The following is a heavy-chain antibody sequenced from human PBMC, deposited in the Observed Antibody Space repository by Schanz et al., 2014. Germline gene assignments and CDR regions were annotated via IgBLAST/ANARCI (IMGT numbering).Heavy chain of an antibody. CDR2: IYSRGSS. D-gene: IGHD4-17*01. J-gene: IGHJ3*02. V-gene: IGHV4-61*02. Sequence: QVQLQESGPGLVKPSQTLSLTCTVSGGSISSATYYWSWVRQPAGKGLEWIGRIYSRGSSTYNPSLKSRVTISIDTSNTQFSLKLNSVTAADTAVYYCARDRGHGDLPGDIWGQGTMVTVSS. CDR1: GGSISSATYY. CDR3: ARDRGHGDLPGDI.